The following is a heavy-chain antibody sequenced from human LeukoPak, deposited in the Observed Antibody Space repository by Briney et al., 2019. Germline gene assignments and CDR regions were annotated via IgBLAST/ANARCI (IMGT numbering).Heavy chain of an antibody. Sequence: SETLSLTCTVSGGSISSGSYYWSWIRQPAGKGLEGIGRIYTSGSTNYNPSLKSRVTISVDTSKNQFSLKLSSVTAADTAVYYCARDLIVVVPAATDYYYYMDVWGKGTTVTVSS. CDR1: GGSISSGSYY. CDR2: IYTSGST. D-gene: IGHD2-2*01. CDR3: ARDLIVVVPAATDYYYYMDV. V-gene: IGHV4-61*02. J-gene: IGHJ6*03.